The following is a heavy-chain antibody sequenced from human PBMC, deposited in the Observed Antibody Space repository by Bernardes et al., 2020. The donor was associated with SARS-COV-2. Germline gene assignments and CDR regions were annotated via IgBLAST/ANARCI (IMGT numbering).Heavy chain of an antibody. V-gene: IGHV4-59*08. CDR3: ARREVIPADIKDYFDY. D-gene: IGHD2-15*01. J-gene: IGHJ4*02. CDR2: IYYTGST. CDR1: GGSISRYY. Sequence: SETLSLTCTVSGGSISRYYWNWIRQPPGKGLEWIGYIYYTGSTHYNPSLNSRVTISLDTSKNQFSLKLSSVTAADTAMYYCARREVIPADIKDYFDYWGQGIPVTVSS.